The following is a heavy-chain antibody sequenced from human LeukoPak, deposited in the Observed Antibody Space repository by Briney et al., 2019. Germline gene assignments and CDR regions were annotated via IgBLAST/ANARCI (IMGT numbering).Heavy chain of an antibody. V-gene: IGHV3-48*01. CDR3: AREEIVGATWVDY. Sequence: GGSLRLSCAASGFTFSSYSMNWVRRAPGKGLEWVSYISSSSSTIYYADSVEGRFTISRDNAKNSLYLQMNSLRAEDTAVYYCAREEIVGATWVDYWGQGTLVTVSS. J-gene: IGHJ4*02. CDR2: ISSSSSTI. D-gene: IGHD1-26*01. CDR1: GFTFSSYS.